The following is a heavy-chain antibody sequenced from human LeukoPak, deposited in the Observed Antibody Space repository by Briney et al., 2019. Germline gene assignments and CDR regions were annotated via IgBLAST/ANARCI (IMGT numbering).Heavy chain of an antibody. Sequence: SETLSLTCTVSGGSISSYYWSWIRQPPGKGLEWIGYIYYSGSTNYNPSLKSRVTISVDTSKNQFSLKLSSVTAADTAVYYCARERCRYCTNDAFDIWGQGTMVTASS. D-gene: IGHD2-8*01. CDR3: ARERCRYCTNDAFDI. CDR2: IYYSGST. CDR1: GGSISSYY. V-gene: IGHV4-59*12. J-gene: IGHJ3*02.